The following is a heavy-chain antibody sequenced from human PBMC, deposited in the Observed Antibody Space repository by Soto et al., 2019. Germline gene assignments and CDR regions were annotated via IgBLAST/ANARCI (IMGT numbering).Heavy chain of an antibody. CDR2: IYPGDSDT. J-gene: IGHJ6*02. V-gene: IGHV5-51*01. CDR3: ARQGSNGAYVYYPMDV. D-gene: IGHD3-16*01. Sequence: PXEXLTISCRGSQYXFNSYWVVWVRHRPGKGLEFIGMIYPGDSDTTYSPSFEVHVTMSFDKSISTAYLEWNSLKSSESATYSCARQGSNGAYVYYPMDVWGQGTTGTVSS. CDR1: QYXFNSYW.